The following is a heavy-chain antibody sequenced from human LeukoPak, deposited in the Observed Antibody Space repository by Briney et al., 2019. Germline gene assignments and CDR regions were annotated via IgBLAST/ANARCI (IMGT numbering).Heavy chain of an antibody. D-gene: IGHD4-23*01. CDR1: GFTFSSYA. Sequence: GGSLRLSCAASGFTFSSYAMSWVRQAPGKGLEWVSAISGSGGSTYYADSVKGRFTISRDNSKNTLYLQMNSLRAEDTAVYYCAKAGSPFYINGGLGGFDPWGQGTLVTVSS. V-gene: IGHV3-23*01. CDR3: AKAGSPFYINGGLGGFDP. CDR2: ISGSGGST. J-gene: IGHJ5*02.